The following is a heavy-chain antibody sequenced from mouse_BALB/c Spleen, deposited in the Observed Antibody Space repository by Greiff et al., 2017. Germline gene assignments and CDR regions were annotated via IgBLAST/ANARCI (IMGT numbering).Heavy chain of an antibody. Sequence: EESGGVFLQPGGSRKLSCAASGFTFSSFGMHWVRQAPEKRLEWVAYISSGSSTIYYADTVEGRFTISRDNPKNTLFLQMTSLRSEDTAMYYCAREETMITPFAYWGQGTLVTVSA. V-gene: IGHV5-17*02. CDR2: ISSGSSTI. CDR3: AREETMITPFAY. J-gene: IGHJ3*01. D-gene: IGHD2-4*01. CDR1: GFTFSSFG.